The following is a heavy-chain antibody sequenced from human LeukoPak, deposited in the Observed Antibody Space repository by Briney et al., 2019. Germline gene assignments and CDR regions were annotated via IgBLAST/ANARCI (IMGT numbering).Heavy chain of an antibody. CDR2: IYYSGST. CDR3: ARLDSGYDSQTYYYYYYGMDV. Sequence: SETLSLTCTVSGGSISSYYWSWIRQPPGKGLEWIGYIYYSGSTNYNPSHKSRVTISVDTSKNQFSLKLSSVTAADTAVYYCARLDSGYDSQTYYYYYYGMDVWGQGTTVTVSS. J-gene: IGHJ6*02. CDR1: GGSISSYY. V-gene: IGHV4-59*08. D-gene: IGHD5-12*01.